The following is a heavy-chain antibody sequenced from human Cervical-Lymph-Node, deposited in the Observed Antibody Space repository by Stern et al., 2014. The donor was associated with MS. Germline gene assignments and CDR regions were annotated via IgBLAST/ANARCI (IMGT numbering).Heavy chain of an antibody. J-gene: IGHJ4*02. D-gene: IGHD3-16*01. Sequence: QVTLKESGPAVVKPTQTLTLTCTFSGFSLTTSGECVTWIRQPPGKALEWLAIIDWDDDAYYSTSLLPRLTVSKDTSNNQVLLTVTNMDPVDTATYDCARACHRGELRPHFDAWGQGVLVTVSS. V-gene: IGHV2-70*01. CDR1: GFSLTTSGEC. CDR3: ARACHRGELRPHFDA. CDR2: IDWDDDA.